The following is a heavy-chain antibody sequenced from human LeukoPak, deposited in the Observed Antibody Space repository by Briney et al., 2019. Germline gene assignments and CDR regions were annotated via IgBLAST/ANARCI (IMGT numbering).Heavy chain of an antibody. D-gene: IGHD3-10*01. J-gene: IGHJ4*02. CDR2: IFPSGGEI. CDR3: AKDNRITMVRGPLY. V-gene: IGHV3-23*01. Sequence: PGGSLRLSCAASGFTFSTFAMIWVRQPPGKGLEWVSSIFPSGGEIHYADSVKGRFTISRDNSKNTLYLQMNSLRAEDTAVYYCAKDNRITMVRGPLYWGQGTLVTVSS. CDR1: GFTFSTFA.